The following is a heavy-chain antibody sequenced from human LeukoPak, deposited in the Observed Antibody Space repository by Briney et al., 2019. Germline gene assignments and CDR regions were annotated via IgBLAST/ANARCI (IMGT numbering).Heavy chain of an antibody. V-gene: IGHV3-21*05. D-gene: IGHD6-13*01. CDR3: ASQGGYSSSWYLAFDI. Sequence: PGGSLRLSCAASGFTFSSYSMNWVRQAPGKGLEWVSYISSSSSYTNYADSVKGRFTISRDNAKNSLYLQMNSLRAEDTAVYYCASQGGYSSSWYLAFDIWGQGTMVTVSS. CDR1: GFTFSSYS. CDR2: ISSSSSYT. J-gene: IGHJ3*02.